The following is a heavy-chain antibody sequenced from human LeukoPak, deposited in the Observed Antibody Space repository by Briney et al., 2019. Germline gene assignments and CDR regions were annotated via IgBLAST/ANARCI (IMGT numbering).Heavy chain of an antibody. J-gene: IGHJ4*02. V-gene: IGHV3-23*01. CDR2: MSYSGSST. D-gene: IGHD6-6*01. CDR3: AKDHSSSFSGFLEY. CDR1: GFTFSSYA. Sequence: QPGGSLRLSCAAPGFTFSSYAMKWVRQAPGKGLEWVSAMSYSGSSTYYADSVKGRFTISRDNSKNTLYLQMNSLRAEDTAVYYCAKDHSSSFSGFLEYWGQGTLVTVSS.